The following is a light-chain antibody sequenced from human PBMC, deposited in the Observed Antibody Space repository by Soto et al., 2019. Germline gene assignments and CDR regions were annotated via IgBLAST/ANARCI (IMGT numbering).Light chain of an antibody. CDR1: QSINIW. CDR3: QQYYVYPKT. J-gene: IGKJ1*01. V-gene: IGKV1-5*03. Sequence: DIQMTQSPSTLSASVGDRVPITCRASQSINIWLAWFQQKPGKAPKLLIYKTSTLESGVPSRFSGSASGTEFTLTISSLQPDDFATYYCQQYYVYPKTFGQGTKVDVK. CDR2: KTS.